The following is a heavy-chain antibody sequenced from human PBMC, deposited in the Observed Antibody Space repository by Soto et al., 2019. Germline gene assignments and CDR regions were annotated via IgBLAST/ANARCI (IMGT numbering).Heavy chain of an antibody. CDR2: IWYDGSNK. CDR3: LRDQEVAGRNFDY. D-gene: IGHD6-19*01. J-gene: IGHJ4*02. V-gene: IGHV3-33*01. CDR1: GFTFSSYG. Sequence: PGGSLRLSCAASGFTFSSYGMHWVRQAPGKGLEWVAVIWYDGSNKYYADSVKGRFTISRDNSKNTLYLQMNSLRAEDTAVYYCLRDQEVAGRNFDYCGQVSLVTVSS.